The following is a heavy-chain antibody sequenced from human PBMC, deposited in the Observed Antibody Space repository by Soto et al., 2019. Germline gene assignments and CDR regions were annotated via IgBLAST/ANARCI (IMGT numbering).Heavy chain of an antibody. Sequence: PSETLSLTCTVSGGSISSYYWSWIRQPPGKGLEWIGYIYYSGSTYYNPSLKSRVTISVDTSKNQFSLKLSSVTAADTAVYYCARVLIVVVTPEVFDYWGQGTLVTVSS. D-gene: IGHD3-22*01. CDR1: GGSISSYY. J-gene: IGHJ4*02. CDR2: IYYSGST. V-gene: IGHV4-30-4*08. CDR3: ARVLIVVVTPEVFDY.